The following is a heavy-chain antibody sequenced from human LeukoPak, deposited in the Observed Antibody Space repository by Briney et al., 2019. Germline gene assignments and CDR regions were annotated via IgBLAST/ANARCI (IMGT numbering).Heavy chain of an antibody. CDR2: IIPMFGTA. V-gene: IGHV1-69*13. Sequence: GASVKVSYKASGYTFTSYYMHWVRQAPGQGLEWMGGIIPMFGTANYAQKFQGRVTITADEPTSTAYMELSSLRSEDTAIYYCARSLKEVYHYYMDVWGKGTTVTISS. CDR1: GYTFTSYY. J-gene: IGHJ6*03. CDR3: ARSLKEVYHYYMDV.